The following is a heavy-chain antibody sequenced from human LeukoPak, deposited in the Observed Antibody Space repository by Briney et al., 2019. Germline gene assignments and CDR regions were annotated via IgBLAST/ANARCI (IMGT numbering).Heavy chain of an antibody. D-gene: IGHD3-10*01. CDR1: GGSFSGYY. Sequence: PSETLSLTCAVYGGSFSGYYWSWIRQPPGKGLEWIGEINHSGSTNYNPSLKSRVTISVDTSQNQFSLKLSSVTAADTAVYYCASLYYYGSGSYTRRPYFDYWGQGTLVTVSS. J-gene: IGHJ4*02. CDR3: ASLYYYGSGSYTRRPYFDY. V-gene: IGHV4-34*01. CDR2: INHSGST.